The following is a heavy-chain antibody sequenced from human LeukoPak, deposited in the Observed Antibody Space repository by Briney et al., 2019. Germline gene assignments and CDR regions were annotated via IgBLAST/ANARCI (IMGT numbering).Heavy chain of an antibody. D-gene: IGHD3-3*01. Sequence: GGSLRLSCAASGFTFSSYWMHWVRQAPGKGLVWVSRINSDGSSTSYADSVKGRFTISRDNAKNTLYLQMNSLRAEDTAVYSCARASYYDFWSGYYYWFDPWGQGTLVTVSS. J-gene: IGHJ5*02. V-gene: IGHV3-74*01. CDR2: INSDGSST. CDR1: GFTFSSYW. CDR3: ARASYYDFWSGYYYWFDP.